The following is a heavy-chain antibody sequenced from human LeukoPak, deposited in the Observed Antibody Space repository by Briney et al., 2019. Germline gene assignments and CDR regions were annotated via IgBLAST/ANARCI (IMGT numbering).Heavy chain of an antibody. J-gene: IGHJ5*02. CDR1: GYTFTVYY. CDR2: INPNSGGT. D-gene: IGHD1-26*01. V-gene: IGHV1-2*02. Sequence: GASVTVCFKASGYTFTVYYMHWVRQAPGQGLEWMGWINPNSGGTNYAQKFQGRVTMTRDTSISTAYMELSRLRSDDTAVYYCARKRIVGASWFDPWGQGTLVTVSS. CDR3: ARKRIVGASWFDP.